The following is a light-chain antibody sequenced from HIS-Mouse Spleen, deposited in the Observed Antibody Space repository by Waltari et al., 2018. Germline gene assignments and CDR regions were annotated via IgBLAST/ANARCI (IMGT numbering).Light chain of an antibody. CDR2: AGS. J-gene: IGLJ3*02. CDR1: SSDVGRYNL. CDR3: CSYAGSSTWV. Sequence: QSALTHPASVSASPGQSITISCTGTSSDVGRYNLVAWYHQHPGKAHNLMIYAGSKRPSGVSNRFSGSKSGNTASLTISGLQAEDEADYYCCSYAGSSTWVFGGGTKLTVL. V-gene: IGLV2-23*01.